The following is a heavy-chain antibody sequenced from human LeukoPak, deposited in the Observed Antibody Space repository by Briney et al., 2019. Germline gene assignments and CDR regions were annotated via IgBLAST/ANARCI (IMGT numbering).Heavy chain of an antibody. CDR3: ARGPSIVGAIHFDY. J-gene: IGHJ4*02. CDR2: ISSSGSTI. CDR1: GFTFSDYY. V-gene: IGHV3-11*04. Sequence: GSLRLSCAASGFTFSDYYMSWVRQAPGXGXEWVSYISSSGSTIYYADSVKGRFTISRDNAKNSLYLQMNSLRAEDTAVYYCARGPSIVGAIHFDYWGQGTLVTVSS. D-gene: IGHD1-26*01.